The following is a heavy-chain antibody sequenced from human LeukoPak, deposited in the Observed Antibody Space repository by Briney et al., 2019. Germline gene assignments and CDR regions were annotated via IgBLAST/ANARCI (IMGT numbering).Heavy chain of an antibody. CDR2: ISSNGGST. V-gene: IGHV3-20*04. CDR1: GFTFGDSG. CDR3: ARDSHDYCDYPDFYYYYYMDV. Sequence: GGSLRLSCAASGFTFGDSGMSWVRQVPGKGLEWVSGISSNGGSTGCADSVKGRFTISRDNAKNSLYLQMSSLRAEDTALYYCARDSHDYCDYPDFYYYYYMDVWGKGTTVTVSS. J-gene: IGHJ6*03. D-gene: IGHD4-17*01.